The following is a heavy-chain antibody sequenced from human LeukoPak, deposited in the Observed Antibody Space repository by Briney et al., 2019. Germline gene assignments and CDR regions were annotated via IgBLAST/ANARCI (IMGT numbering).Heavy chain of an antibody. CDR2: INPSGGST. D-gene: IGHD2-8*01. CDR1: GYTFTSYY. V-gene: IGHV1-46*01. J-gene: IGHJ6*02. Sequence: ASVKVSCKASGYTFTSYYMHWVRQAPGQGLEWMGIINPSGGSTSYAQKFQGRVTMTRDTSTSTVYMELSSLRSEDTAVYYCARDPLAREVMEYYYYGMDVWGQGTTVTVSS. CDR3: ARDPLAREVMEYYYYGMDV.